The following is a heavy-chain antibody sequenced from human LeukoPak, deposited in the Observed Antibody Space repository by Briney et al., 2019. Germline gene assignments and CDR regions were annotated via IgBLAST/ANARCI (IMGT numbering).Heavy chain of an antibody. J-gene: IGHJ6*02. D-gene: IGHD3-3*01. CDR2: ISGGGGST. CDR1: GFTFSNYA. V-gene: IGHV3-23*01. CDR3: ARDLAIQNYDFWSGYLSHYGMDV. Sequence: GGSLRLSCAASGFTFSNYAMSWVRQAPGKGLEWVSVISGGGGSTYYADSVKGRFTISRDNAKNSLYLQMNSLRAEDTAVYYCARDLAIQNYDFWSGYLSHYGMDVWGQGTTVTVSS.